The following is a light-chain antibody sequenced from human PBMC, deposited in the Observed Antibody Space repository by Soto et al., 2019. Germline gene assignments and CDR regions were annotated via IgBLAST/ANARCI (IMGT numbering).Light chain of an antibody. J-gene: IGKJ1*01. Sequence: EVELTQSPGTLSLSPGERATLSCRASPSFSSSHLAWYQQKRGQAPRLLIYDTSTRATGIPDRFSGSGSGTDFTLTISRLEPGDLEVYHGHQYGGSPWTWDQG. CDR1: PSFSSSH. CDR3: HQYGGSPWT. CDR2: DTS. V-gene: IGKV3-20*01.